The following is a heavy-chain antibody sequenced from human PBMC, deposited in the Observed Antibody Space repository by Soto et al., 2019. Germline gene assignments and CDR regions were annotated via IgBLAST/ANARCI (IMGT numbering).Heavy chain of an antibody. CDR1: GFTFIKYG. CDR2: IWNDGIRK. D-gene: IGHD2-21*01. Sequence: LRRSCAASGFTFIKYGLHWVRQAPCKGREWVALIWNDGIRKVYGDTVKGRFTISRDNSKNTLVLQMNNLINEDTAVYYCATGDENDANSLDYWGPGTLVTVSS. CDR3: ATGDENDANSLDY. J-gene: IGHJ4*02. V-gene: IGHV3-33*03.